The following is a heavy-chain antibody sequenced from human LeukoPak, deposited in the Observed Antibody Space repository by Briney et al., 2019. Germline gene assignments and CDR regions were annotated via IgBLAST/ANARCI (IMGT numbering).Heavy chain of an antibody. V-gene: IGHV4-34*01. J-gene: IGHJ4*02. D-gene: IGHD2-2*02. CDR1: GGSFSGYY. CDR3: ARVRVGGYCSSTSCYTSDY. CDR2: INHSGST. Sequence: PSETLSLTCAVYGGSFSGYYWSWIRQPPGKGLEWIGEINHSGSTNYNPSLKSRVTISVDTSKNQFSLKLSSVTAADTAVYYCARVRVGGYCSSTSCYTSDYWGLGTLVTVSS.